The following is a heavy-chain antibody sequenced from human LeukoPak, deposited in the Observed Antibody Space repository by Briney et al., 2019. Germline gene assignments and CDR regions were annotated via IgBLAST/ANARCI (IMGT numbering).Heavy chain of an antibody. V-gene: IGHV1-2*02. CDR3: ARSAAMVILFDY. J-gene: IGHJ4*02. CDR2: INPNSGGT. Sequence: GASVKVSCKASGYTFTGYYMHWVRQAPGQGPEWMGWINPNSGGTNYAQKFQGRVTMTRDTSISTAYMELSRLRSDDTAVYYCARSAAMVILFDYWGQGTLVTVSS. D-gene: IGHD5-18*01. CDR1: GYTFTGYY.